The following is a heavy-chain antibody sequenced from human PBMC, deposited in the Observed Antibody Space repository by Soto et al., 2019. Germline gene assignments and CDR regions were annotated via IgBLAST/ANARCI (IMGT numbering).Heavy chain of an antibody. CDR1: GFTFSGSA. D-gene: IGHD2-15*01. CDR3: TSVVAVSPNWFDP. CDR2: IRSKAYNYAT. J-gene: IGHJ5*02. V-gene: IGHV3-73*01. Sequence: EVQLVESGGGLVQPGGSLKLSCAASGFTFSGSAMHWVRQASGKGLEWVGRIRSKAYNYATAYAASVRGRFTISRDDSKNTAYLQMNSLKSEDTAVYYCTSVVAVSPNWFDPWGQGTVVTVSS.